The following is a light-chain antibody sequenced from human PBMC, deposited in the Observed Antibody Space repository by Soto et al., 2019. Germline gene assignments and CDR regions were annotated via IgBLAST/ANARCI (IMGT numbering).Light chain of an antibody. J-gene: IGKJ1*01. CDR1: QSVTSSY. Sequence: ETVLTQSPGTLSLSPRERATLSCRASQSVTSSYLAWYQQKPGQAPRLXMYGASIRATGIPERFSGSGAGTDCTRTISRLEPEDFEVDYCQQYGRSPWTFGQGTKVDIK. CDR3: QQYGRSPWT. CDR2: GAS. V-gene: IGKV3-20*01.